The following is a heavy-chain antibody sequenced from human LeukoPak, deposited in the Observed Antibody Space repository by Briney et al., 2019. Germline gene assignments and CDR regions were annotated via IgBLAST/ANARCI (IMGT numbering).Heavy chain of an antibody. D-gene: IGHD1-1*01. CDR1: GFTFSSYG. J-gene: IGHJ4*02. CDR3: ARDLRMELDY. CDR2: ISYDGSNK. Sequence: PGGSLRLSCAASGFTFSSYGMHWVRQAPGKGLEWVAVISYDGSNKYYADSVKGRFTISRDNAKNSLYLQMNSLRAEDTAMYYCARDLRMELDYWGQGTLVTVSS. V-gene: IGHV3-30*03.